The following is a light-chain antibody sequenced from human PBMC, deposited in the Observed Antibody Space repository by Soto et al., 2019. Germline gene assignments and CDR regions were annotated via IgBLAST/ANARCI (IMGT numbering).Light chain of an antibody. CDR2: GTS. CDR1: QTVSSN. CDR3: QQYYNWPPIT. V-gene: IGKV3-15*01. Sequence: VMTQSPATLSVSPGERATLSCRASQTVSSNLAWYQQKPGQSPRLLIYGTSTRATGVPARFSGSGSGTEFTLSISSLQSEDFATYYCQQYYNWPPITFGQGTRLEIK. J-gene: IGKJ5*01.